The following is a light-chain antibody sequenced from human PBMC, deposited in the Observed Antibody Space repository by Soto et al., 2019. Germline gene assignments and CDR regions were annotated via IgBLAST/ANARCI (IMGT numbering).Light chain of an antibody. V-gene: IGKV3-20*01. CDR2: GAS. CDR1: QSVSSSY. Sequence: EIVLTQSPGTLSLSPGERATLSCRASQSVSSSYLAWYQQKPGQALRLLIYGASSRATGIPDRFSGSGSGTDFTLSISRLEPEDFAVYYCQQSFTSPYTFGQGTLLEIK. J-gene: IGKJ2*01. CDR3: QQSFTSPYT.